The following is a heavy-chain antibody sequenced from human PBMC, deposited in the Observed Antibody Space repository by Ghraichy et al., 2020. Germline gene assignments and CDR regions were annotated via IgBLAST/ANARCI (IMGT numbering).Heavy chain of an antibody. CDR1: GYSFTSYW. V-gene: IGHV5-10-1*01. CDR3: ARHEVALEQWLVLSMDV. CDR2: IDPSDSYT. J-gene: IGHJ6*02. D-gene: IGHD6-19*01. Sequence: GESLNISCKGSGYSFTSYWISWVRQMPGKGLEWMGRIDPSDSYTNYSPSFQGHVTISADKSISTAYLQWSSLKASDTAMYYCARHEVALEQWLVLSMDVWGQGTTVTVSS.